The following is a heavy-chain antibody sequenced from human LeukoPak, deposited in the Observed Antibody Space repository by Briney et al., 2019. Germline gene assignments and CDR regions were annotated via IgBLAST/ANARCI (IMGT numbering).Heavy chain of an antibody. CDR1: GFTFSSYW. D-gene: IGHD3-22*01. CDR2: IRYDGSNK. V-gene: IGHV3-30*02. Sequence: GGSLRLSCAASGFTFSSYWMSWVRQAPGKGLEWVAFIRYDGSNKYYADSVKGRFTISRDNSNNTLYLQMNSLRAEDTAVYYCAKDETMIVEPEAFDIWGQGTMVTVSS. CDR3: AKDETMIVEPEAFDI. J-gene: IGHJ3*02.